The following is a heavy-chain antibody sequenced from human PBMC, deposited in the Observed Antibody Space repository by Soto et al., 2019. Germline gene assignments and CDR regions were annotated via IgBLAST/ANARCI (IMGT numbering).Heavy chain of an antibody. CDR3: AKGGVAAARGYFDH. V-gene: IGHV3-23*01. Sequence: RVGSLRLSCAASGFNFRSYGLSWVRQAPGKGLEWVSDISGSGSVTNYSDSVKGRFTISRDNSNNTLTLQMDSLRAEDTAVYYCAKGGVAAARGYFDHWGQGTRVTVSS. CDR2: ISGSGSVT. D-gene: IGHD6-13*01. CDR1: GFNFRSYG. J-gene: IGHJ4*02.